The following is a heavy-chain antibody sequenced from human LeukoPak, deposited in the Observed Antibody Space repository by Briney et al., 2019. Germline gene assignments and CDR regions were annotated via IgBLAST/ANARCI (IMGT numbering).Heavy chain of an antibody. D-gene: IGHD3-16*02. CDR2: IYYSGST. V-gene: IGHV4-31*03. CDR1: GGSISSGGYY. J-gene: IGHJ4*02. CDR3: ARSRDYDYVWGSYRYGFDY. Sequence: PSQTLSLTCTVSGGSISSGGYYWSWIRQHPGKGLEWIGYIYYSGSTYYNPSLKSRVTISVDTSKSQFSLKLSSVTAADTAVYYCARSRDYDYVWGSYRYGFDYWGQGTLVTVSS.